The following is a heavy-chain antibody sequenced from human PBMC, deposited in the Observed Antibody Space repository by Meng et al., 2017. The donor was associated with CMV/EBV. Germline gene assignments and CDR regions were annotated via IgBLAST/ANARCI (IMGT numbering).Heavy chain of an antibody. J-gene: IGHJ4*02. Sequence: QLQLQEPGPGRVSPSQTLSLPCTVSGGSISSGDYYWSWIRQPPGKGLEWIGYIYYSGSTYYNPSLKSRVTISVDTSKNQFSLKLSSVTAADTAVYHCARVGRTSCYDYWGQGTLVTVSS. CDR1: GGSISSGDYY. CDR2: IYYSGST. D-gene: IGHD2-2*01. V-gene: IGHV4-30-4*08. CDR3: ARVGRTSCYDY.